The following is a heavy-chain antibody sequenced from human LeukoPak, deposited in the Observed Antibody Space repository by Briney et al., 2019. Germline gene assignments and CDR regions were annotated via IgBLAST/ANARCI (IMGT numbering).Heavy chain of an antibody. J-gene: IGHJ4*02. V-gene: IGHV3-74*01. CDR3: IGKSSGWN. CDR1: GFTSSTNW. D-gene: IGHD3-22*01. CDR2: ISIDGSST. Sequence: GGSLRLSCAASGFTSSTNWMHWVRQAPGKGLVWVSSISIDGSSTNYVDSVKGRFTISRDNAKNTLYLQVNSPRAEDTAMNYSIGKSSGWNWGQGTLVTVSS.